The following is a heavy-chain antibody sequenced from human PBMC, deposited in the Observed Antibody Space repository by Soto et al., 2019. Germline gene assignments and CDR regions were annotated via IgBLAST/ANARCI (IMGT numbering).Heavy chain of an antibody. J-gene: IGHJ6*02. V-gene: IGHV5-51*01. CDR1: GYSFSSYW. CDR2: IDPRDSET. CDR3: ATASTNYYYYYGMDA. Sequence: PGESLKISCKASGYSFSSYWIGWVRQMPGKGLEWMGIIDPRDSETRYSPSFQGQVTISVDKFINTAYLQWSSLKASDTAMYYCATASTNYYYYYGMDAWSQGTTVTAP.